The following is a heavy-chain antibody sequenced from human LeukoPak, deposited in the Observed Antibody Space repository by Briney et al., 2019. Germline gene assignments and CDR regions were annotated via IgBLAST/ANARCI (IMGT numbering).Heavy chain of an antibody. V-gene: IGHV3-30-3*01. CDR2: ISYDGSNK. CDR3: ARARGRADYFDY. Sequence: GGSLRLSCAASGFTFSSYAMHWVRQAPGKGLEWVAVISYDGSNKYYADSVKGRFTISRDNSKNTLYLQMNSLRAEDTAVYYCARARGRADYFDYWGQGTLVTVSS. J-gene: IGHJ4*02. CDR1: GFTFSSYA. D-gene: IGHD3-10*01.